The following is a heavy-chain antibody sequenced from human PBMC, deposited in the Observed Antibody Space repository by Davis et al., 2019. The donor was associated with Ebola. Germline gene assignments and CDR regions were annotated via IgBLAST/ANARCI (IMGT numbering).Heavy chain of an antibody. J-gene: IGHJ6*02. CDR3: ARELTTFGYYYYGMDV. V-gene: IGHV3-21*01. CDR1: GFTFSSYS. D-gene: IGHD1-14*01. Sequence: GESLKISCAASGFTFSSYSMNWVRQAPGKGLEWVSSISSSSSYIYYADSVKGRFTISRDNAKNSLYLQMNSLSAEDTAVYYCARELTTFGYYYYGMDVWGQGTTVTVSS. CDR2: ISSSSSYI.